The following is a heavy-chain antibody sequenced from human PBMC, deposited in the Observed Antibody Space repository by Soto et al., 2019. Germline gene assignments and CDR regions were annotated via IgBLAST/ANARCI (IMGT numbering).Heavy chain of an antibody. CDR3: ARDSGLYSYGSNWFDP. CDR2: IIPIFGTA. CDR1: GGTFSSYA. V-gene: IGHV1-69*06. D-gene: IGHD5-18*01. J-gene: IGHJ5*02. Sequence: QVQLVQSGAEVKKPGSSVKVSYKASGGTFSSYAISWVRQAPGQGLEWMGGIIPIFGTANYAQKFQGRVTITADNSTSTAYMELSSLRSEDTAVYYCARDSGLYSYGSNWFDPWGQGTLVTVSS.